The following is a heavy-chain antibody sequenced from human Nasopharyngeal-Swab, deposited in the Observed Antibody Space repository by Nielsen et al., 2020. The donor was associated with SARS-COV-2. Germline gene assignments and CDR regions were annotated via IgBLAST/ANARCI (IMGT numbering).Heavy chain of an antibody. V-gene: IGHV3-23*01. CDR1: GFTFSSYA. D-gene: IGHD2-8*02. Sequence: GESLKISCAASGFTFSSYAMSWVRQAPGKGLEWVSAISGSGGSTYYADSVKGRFTISRDNSKNTLYLQMNSLRAEDTAVYYCARSVLVHTGWFDPWGQGTLVTVSS. CDR2: ISGSGGST. J-gene: IGHJ5*02. CDR3: ARSVLVHTGWFDP.